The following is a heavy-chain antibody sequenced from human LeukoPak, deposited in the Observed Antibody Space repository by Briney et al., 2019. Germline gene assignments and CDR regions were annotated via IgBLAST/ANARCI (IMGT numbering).Heavy chain of an antibody. CDR2: IKQDGSEK. CDR1: GFTFSSYW. J-gene: IGHJ4*02. D-gene: IGHD2-2*01. Sequence: GGSLRLSCAASGFTFSSYWMSWVRQAPGKGLEWVANIKQDGSEKYYVDSVKGRFTISRDNAKNSLYLQMNSLRAGDTAVYYCARVGPLVVPAGGFDYWGQGTLVTVSS. CDR3: ARVGPLVVPAGGFDY. V-gene: IGHV3-7*01.